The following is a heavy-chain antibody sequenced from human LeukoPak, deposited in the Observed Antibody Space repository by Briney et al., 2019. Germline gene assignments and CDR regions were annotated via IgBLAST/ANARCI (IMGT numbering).Heavy chain of an antibody. CDR2: ISSSSSYI. CDR3: ARDPNYYDSSGYFDY. J-gene: IGHJ4*02. Sequence: GGSLRLSCAASGFTFNTYWMSWVRQAPGKGLEWVSSISSSSSYIYYADSVKGRFTISRDNAKNSLYLQMNSLRAEDTAVYYCARDPNYYDSSGYFDYWGQGTLVTVSS. CDR1: GFTFNTYW. D-gene: IGHD3-22*01. V-gene: IGHV3-21*01.